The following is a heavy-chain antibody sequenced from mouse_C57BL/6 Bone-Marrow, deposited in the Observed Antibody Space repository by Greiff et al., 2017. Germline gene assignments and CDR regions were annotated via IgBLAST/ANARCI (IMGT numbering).Heavy chain of an antibody. CDR1: GYTFTSYW. Sequence: QVQLPQSVAALAKPGASVTLSCKASGYTFTSYWMPWVKQRPGQGLEWIGYINPSSGYTKYNQKFKDKATLTADKSSSTAYMQLSSLTYEDAAVYYCARSPLGRPWYFYVWGTGTTVTVSS. CDR3: ARSPLGRPWYFYV. CDR2: INPSSGYT. D-gene: IGHD4-1*01. J-gene: IGHJ1*03. V-gene: IGHV1-7*01.